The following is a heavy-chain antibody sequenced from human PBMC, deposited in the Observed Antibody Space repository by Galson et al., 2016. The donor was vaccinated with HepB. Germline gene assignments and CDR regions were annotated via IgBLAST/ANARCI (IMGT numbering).Heavy chain of an antibody. CDR3: AKALSDWSPFGW. D-gene: IGHD3-9*01. CDR2: ISGSGRST. V-gene: IGHV3-23*01. Sequence: SLRLSCAASGFTFSSYAMSWVRQAPGKGLELVSSISGSGRSTYYADSVKGRYAISRDNSKNTLNLQMNSLRGEDTAVYYCAKALSDWSPFGWWGQGTLVTVSA. CDR1: GFTFSSYA. J-gene: IGHJ4*02.